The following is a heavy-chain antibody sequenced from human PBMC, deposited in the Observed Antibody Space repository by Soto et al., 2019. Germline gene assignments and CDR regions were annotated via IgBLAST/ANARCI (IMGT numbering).Heavy chain of an antibody. Sequence: GGSLRLSCAASGFTFSSYSMWWVRQAPGKGLECVSAISGGGETTYYADSVKGRFTISRDNSKNTLYLQMNSLRAEDTAVYYCAFNSGSGSYYFDYWGQGTLVTVSS. CDR1: GFTFSSYS. V-gene: IGHV3-23*01. J-gene: IGHJ4*02. D-gene: IGHD3-10*01. CDR2: ISGGGETT. CDR3: AFNSGSGSYYFDY.